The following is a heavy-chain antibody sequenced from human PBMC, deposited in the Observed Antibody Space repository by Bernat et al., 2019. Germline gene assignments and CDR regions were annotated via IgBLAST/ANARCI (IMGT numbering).Heavy chain of an antibody. CDR3: AKGQSRSGTGTYIDY. Sequence: EVQLLESGGGLVQPGGSLRLSCAASGFTFDSYGMSWVRQAPGKGPEWVSGISASGGTTYYADCVKGRLTVSRDNSKNTVYLQMNSVRAEDTAVYYCAKGQSRSGTGTYIDYWGQGTLVTVSS. J-gene: IGHJ4*02. V-gene: IGHV3-23*01. D-gene: IGHD1-26*01. CDR2: ISASGGTT. CDR1: GFTFDSYG.